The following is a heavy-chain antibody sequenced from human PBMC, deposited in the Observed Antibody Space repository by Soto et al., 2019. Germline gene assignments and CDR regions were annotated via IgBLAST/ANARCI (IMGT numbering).Heavy chain of an antibody. J-gene: IGHJ4*02. CDR2: ISYDGRTT. Sequence: PGGSLRLSCAASGFTFTSYWMNWVRQAPGKGLVWVSRISYDGRTTNYADSVKGRFTISRDHAQNTLYLQMNGLRAEDTAVYYCARGQWELDYWGQGALVTVSS. V-gene: IGHV3-74*01. D-gene: IGHD1-26*01. CDR1: GFTFTSYW. CDR3: ARGQWELDY.